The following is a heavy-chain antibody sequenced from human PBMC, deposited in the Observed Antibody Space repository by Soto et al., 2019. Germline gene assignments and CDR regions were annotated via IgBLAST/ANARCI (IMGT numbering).Heavy chain of an antibody. CDR2: MYNSGST. J-gene: IGHJ4*02. CDR3: ARGSYCSSTSCHIDY. Sequence: SETLSLTCTVSGDSISSYYCSWIRQPPGKGLEWIGYMYNSGSTNYNPSLKSRVTISVAPPKNQFSLNLSSVTAADTAVYYCARGSYCSSTSCHIDYWGQGTLVTVSS. V-gene: IGHV4-59*01. CDR1: GDSISSYY. D-gene: IGHD2-2*02.